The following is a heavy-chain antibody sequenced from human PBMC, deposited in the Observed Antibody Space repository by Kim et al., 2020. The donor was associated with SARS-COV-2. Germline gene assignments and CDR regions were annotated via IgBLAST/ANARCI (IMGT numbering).Heavy chain of an antibody. CDR3: AKDNGGWFGELLEYYFDY. D-gene: IGHD3-10*01. Sequence: GGSLRLSCAASGFTFSSYGMHWVRQAPGKGLEWVAVISYDGSNKYYADSVKGRFTISRDNSKNTLYLQMNSLRAEDTAVYYCAKDNGGWFGELLEYYFDYRGQGTLVTVSS. CDR2: ISYDGSNK. V-gene: IGHV3-30*18. J-gene: IGHJ4*02. CDR1: GFTFSSYG.